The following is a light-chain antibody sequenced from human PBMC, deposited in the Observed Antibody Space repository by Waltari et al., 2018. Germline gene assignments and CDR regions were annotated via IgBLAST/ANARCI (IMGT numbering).Light chain of an antibody. CDR3: QQTYSFPLT. CDR2: ATS. J-gene: IGKJ4*01. CDR1: QYIRNG. Sequence: DIQMTQSPSSVFASVGDRVTIPGRASQYIRNGLAWYQQKPGKAPELLISATSTLQSGVPSRFSGSVSGTDFTLTISSLQPEDFATYYCQQTYSFPLTLGGGTKVEIK. V-gene: IGKV1-12*01.